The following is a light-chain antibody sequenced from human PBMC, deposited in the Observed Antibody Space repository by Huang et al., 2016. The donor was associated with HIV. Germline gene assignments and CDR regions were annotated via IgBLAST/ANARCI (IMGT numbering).Light chain of an antibody. Sequence: DIQMTQSPSSLSASVGDRVTITCRASQSISSYLNWYQQKLGKAPKLLIYAASSLQSGVPSRFSGSGSGTDFTLTISSLQPEDFATYYCQQSYSTRYTFGQGTKLEIK. CDR2: AAS. J-gene: IGKJ2*01. CDR3: QQSYSTRYT. CDR1: QSISSY. V-gene: IGKV1-39*01.